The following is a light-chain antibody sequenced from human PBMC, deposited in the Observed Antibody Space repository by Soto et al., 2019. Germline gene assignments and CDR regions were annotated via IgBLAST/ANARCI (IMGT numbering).Light chain of an antibody. Sequence: IQVTQSPSTLSASVGDRVTITCRASQSISSWLAWYQQRPGKAPKLLIYESPSLEIGVTSRFGGSGSGTEFTLTISSPQPDDFATYFGQQYYDYTLNFGGGTKVEIK. J-gene: IGKJ4*01. CDR3: QQYYDYTLN. V-gene: IGKV1-5*03. CDR1: QSISSW. CDR2: ESP.